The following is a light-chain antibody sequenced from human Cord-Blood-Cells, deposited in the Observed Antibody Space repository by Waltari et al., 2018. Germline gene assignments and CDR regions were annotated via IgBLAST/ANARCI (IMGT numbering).Light chain of an antibody. CDR1: QSISSY. J-gene: IGKJ4*01. Sequence: DIQMTQSPSPPSASVGDRVPIPCRESQSISSYLNWYQQKPGKAPKLLIYAASSLQSGVPSRFSGSGSGTDFTLTISSLQPEDFATYYCQQSYSTPLTFGGGTKVEIK. V-gene: IGKV1-39*01. CDR3: QQSYSTPLT. CDR2: AAS.